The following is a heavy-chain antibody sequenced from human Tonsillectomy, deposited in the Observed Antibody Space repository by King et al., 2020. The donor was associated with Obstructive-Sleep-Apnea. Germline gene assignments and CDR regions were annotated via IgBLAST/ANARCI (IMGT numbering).Heavy chain of an antibody. V-gene: IGHV4-31*03. J-gene: IGHJ3*02. CDR2: IYNTGST. CDR3: ATGPARWGGGLPAFDI. Sequence: QLQESGPGVVKPSQTLSLTCTVSGGSIRSGDYYWTWIRQHPVQGLEWIGYIYNTGSTFYNPSLKSRFTISLDTSKNQFSLKLTSVAAADTAVYYCATGPARWGGGLPAFDIWGQGTLVTVSS. CDR1: GGSIRSGDYY. D-gene: IGHD3-16*01.